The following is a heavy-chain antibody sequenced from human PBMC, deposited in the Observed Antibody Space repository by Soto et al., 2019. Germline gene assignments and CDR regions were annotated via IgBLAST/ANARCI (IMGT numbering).Heavy chain of an antibody. Sequence: QVQLQESGPGLVKPSETLSLMCTVSGGSITNYYWSWIRQSPAKGLEWIGYISDSGSTKYNPSLKSRVTLSVDTSKNQFSLKLTSVTAADTAVYYCARERVGHSAMDVWGQGTTVTVSS. D-gene: IGHD1-26*01. V-gene: IGHV4-59*01. J-gene: IGHJ6*02. CDR2: ISDSGST. CDR1: GGSITNYY. CDR3: ARERVGHSAMDV.